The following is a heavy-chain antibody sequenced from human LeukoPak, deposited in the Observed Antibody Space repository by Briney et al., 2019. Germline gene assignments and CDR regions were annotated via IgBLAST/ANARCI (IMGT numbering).Heavy chain of an antibody. D-gene: IGHD6-13*01. Sequence: ASVKVSCKASGYTFTGYYMHWVRQAPGQGLEWMGWINPNSGGTNYAQKFQGRVTMTRDTSISTAYMELSRLRSDDTAVYYCARSGLHPLMYSCSQDDAFDIWGQGTMVTVSS. CDR3: ARSGLHPLMYSCSQDDAFDI. J-gene: IGHJ3*02. CDR2: INPNSGGT. CDR1: GYTFTGYY. V-gene: IGHV1-2*02.